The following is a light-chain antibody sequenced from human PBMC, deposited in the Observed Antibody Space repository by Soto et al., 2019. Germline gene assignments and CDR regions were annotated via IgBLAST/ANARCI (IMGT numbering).Light chain of an antibody. Sequence: SYELTQPPSVSVAPGKTARITCGGNNIGSKSVHWYQQKPGQAPVLVIYYDSDRPSGIPERFSGSNSGNTATLTISRVEAGDEADYYCKVWDSSSDLGVFGGGTKLTVI. V-gene: IGLV3-21*04. J-gene: IGLJ3*02. CDR3: KVWDSSSDLGV. CDR1: NIGSKS. CDR2: YDS.